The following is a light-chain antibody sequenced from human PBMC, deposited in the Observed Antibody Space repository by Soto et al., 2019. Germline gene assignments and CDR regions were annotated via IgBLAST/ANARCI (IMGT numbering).Light chain of an antibody. CDR2: KAS. CDR3: QQYYSYSYT. Sequence: DIQMTQSPSSLSASVWDRFTFTCRASQNISNGLAWYQQKPGKAPKLLIYKASILESGVPSRFSGSGSGTDFTLTISSLQPDDFATYYCQQYYSYSYTFGQGTKLEIK. V-gene: IGKV1-5*03. J-gene: IGKJ2*01. CDR1: QNISNG.